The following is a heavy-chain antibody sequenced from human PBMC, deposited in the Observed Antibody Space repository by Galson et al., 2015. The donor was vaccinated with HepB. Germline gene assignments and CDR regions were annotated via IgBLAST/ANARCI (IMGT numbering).Heavy chain of an antibody. Sequence: SVKVSCKASAYTSTSYVISWVRQAPGQGLEWMGWVSGYDGNTKYTQKLQGRVTMTTDTSTTTVYMELKRLTSDDTAVYYCARKGGSGNFDYWGQGTLVTVSS. D-gene: IGHD3-10*01. CDR1: AYTSTSYV. J-gene: IGHJ4*02. CDR3: ARKGGSGNFDY. V-gene: IGHV1-18*01. CDR2: VSGYDGNT.